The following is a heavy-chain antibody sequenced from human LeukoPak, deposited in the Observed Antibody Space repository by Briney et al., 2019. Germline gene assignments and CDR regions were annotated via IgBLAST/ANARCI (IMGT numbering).Heavy chain of an antibody. CDR2: INSNDDK. J-gene: IGHJ4*02. CDR3: AHRRSGMGSIFFDS. V-gene: IGHV2-5*01. Sequence: SGPTLVNPTQTLTLTCTFSGFSLSTRGVGVVWIRQPPGKGLEWLALINSNDDKRYRPSLKSRLTITKDTSKNQVILTMTNMDPVDTATYYCAHRRSGMGSIFFDSWGQGTPVSVSS. D-gene: IGHD5-24*01. CDR1: GFSLSTRGVG.